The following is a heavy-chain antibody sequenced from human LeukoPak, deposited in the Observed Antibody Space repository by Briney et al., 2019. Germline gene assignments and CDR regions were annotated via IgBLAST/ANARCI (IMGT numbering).Heavy chain of an antibody. CDR3: AREDDYSYYFDY. D-gene: IGHD4-11*01. CDR1: GYTFTGYY. V-gene: IGHV1-2*06. Sequence: ASVKVSRKASGYTFTGYYMHWVRQAPGQGLEWMGRINPNSGGTNYAQKFQGRVTMTRDTSISTAYMELSRLRSDDTAVYYCAREDDYSYYFDYWGQGTLVTVSS. J-gene: IGHJ4*02. CDR2: INPNSGGT.